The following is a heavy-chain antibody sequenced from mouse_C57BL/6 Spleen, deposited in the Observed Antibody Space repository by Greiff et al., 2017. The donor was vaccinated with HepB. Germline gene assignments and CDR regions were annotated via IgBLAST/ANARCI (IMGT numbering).Heavy chain of an antibody. Sequence: QVQLQQPGAELVKPGASVKLSCKASGYTFTSYWMQWVKQRPGQGLEWIGEIDPSDSYTNYNQKFKGKATLTVDTSSSTAYIHLSSLTSEDSAVYYCARRASGFDYWGQGTTLTVSS. J-gene: IGHJ2*01. CDR1: GYTFTSYW. V-gene: IGHV1-50*01. CDR2: IDPSDSYT. D-gene: IGHD3-1*01. CDR3: ARRASGFDY.